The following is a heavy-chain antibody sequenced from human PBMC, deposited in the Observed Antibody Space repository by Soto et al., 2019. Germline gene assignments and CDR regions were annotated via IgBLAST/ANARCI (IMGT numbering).Heavy chain of an antibody. D-gene: IGHD3-3*01. J-gene: IGHJ4*02. CDR2: IIPIFGTA. CDR3: ARDTRSTYDFWSGYHMGAPDY. CDR1: GGTFSSYA. V-gene: IGHV1-69*01. Sequence: QVQLVQSGGEVKKPGSSVKVSCKASGGTFSSYAISWVRQAPGQGLEWMGGIIPIFGTANYAQKFQGRVTITADESTSTAYMELSSLRSEDTAVYYCARDTRSTYDFWSGYHMGAPDYWGQGTLVTVSS.